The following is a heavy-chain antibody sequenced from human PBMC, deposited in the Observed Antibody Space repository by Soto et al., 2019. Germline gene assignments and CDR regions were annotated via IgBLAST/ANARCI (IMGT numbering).Heavy chain of an antibody. CDR1: GFTFSSYG. D-gene: IGHD4-17*01. J-gene: IGHJ4*01. CDR2: IWYDGSNK. CDR3: SREPDYGDYGWYLY. Sequence: QVQLVESGGGVVQPGRSLRLSCAASGFTFSSYGMHWVRQAPGKGLEWVAVIWYDGSNKYYADSVKGRFTISRDNSKNTLYLQMNSLRAEDTAVYYCSREPDYGDYGWYLYCGQGTLVTVSS. V-gene: IGHV3-33*01.